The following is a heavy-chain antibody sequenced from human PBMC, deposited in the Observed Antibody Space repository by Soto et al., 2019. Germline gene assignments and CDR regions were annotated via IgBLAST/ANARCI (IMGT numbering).Heavy chain of an antibody. J-gene: IGHJ4*02. CDR2: LSGNGGST. V-gene: IGHV3-23*01. CDR3: AKYSSSWYSVDY. Sequence: GGSLRLSCAASGFTFSSYAMSWVRQAPGKGLEWVSALSGNGGSTNYADSVKGRFTISRDNSKNTLYLQMNSLRAEDTAVYYCAKYSSSWYSVDYWGQGTLVTVSS. D-gene: IGHD6-13*01. CDR1: GFTFSSYA.